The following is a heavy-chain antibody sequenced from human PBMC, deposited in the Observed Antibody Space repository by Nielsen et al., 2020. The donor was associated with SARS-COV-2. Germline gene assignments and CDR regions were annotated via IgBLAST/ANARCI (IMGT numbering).Heavy chain of an antibody. CDR2: FDPEDGET. J-gene: IGHJ4*02. D-gene: IGHD6-13*01. V-gene: IGHV1-24*01. CDR3: ARDLDSSSWPTYYFDY. CDR1: GYTLTELS. Sequence: ASVKVSCKVSGYTLTELSMHWVRQAPGKGLEWMGGFDPEDGETIYAQKFQGRVTMTEDTSTDTAYMELSSLRSEDTAVYYCARDLDSSSWPTYYFDYWGQGTLVTVSS.